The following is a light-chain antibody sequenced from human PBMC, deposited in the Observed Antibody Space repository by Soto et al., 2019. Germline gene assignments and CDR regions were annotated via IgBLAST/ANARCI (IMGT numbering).Light chain of an antibody. V-gene: IGLV2-14*01. CDR1: FSDVGGYNY. CDR2: EVS. Sequence: QSALTQPASVSGSPGQSITISCTGTFSDVGGYNYVSWYQQHPGKAPKLMIYEVSNRPSGVSNLFSGSKSGNTASLTISGLQEEDEADYYCSSYTSSSNGVFGGGTQLTV. J-gene: IGLJ2*01. CDR3: SSYTSSSNGV.